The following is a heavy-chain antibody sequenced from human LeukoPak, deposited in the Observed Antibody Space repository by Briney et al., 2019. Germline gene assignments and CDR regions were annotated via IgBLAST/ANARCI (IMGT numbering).Heavy chain of an antibody. J-gene: IGHJ6*03. CDR1: GFTVFSNY. Sequence: GGSLRLSCAASGFTVFSNYMSWVRQAPGKGLEWVSVIYSDGTTYYADSVQGRFTISRDNSKNTVYLQMKSLRAEDTAVYFCAREWSYYYYYMDVWGKGTTVTVSS. V-gene: IGHV3-53*01. CDR3: AREWSYYYYYMDV. D-gene: IGHD3-10*01. CDR2: IYSDGTT.